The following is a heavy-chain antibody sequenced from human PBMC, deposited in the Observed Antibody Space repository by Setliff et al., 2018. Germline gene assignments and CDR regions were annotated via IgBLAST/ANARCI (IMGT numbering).Heavy chain of an antibody. Sequence: HPGGSLRLSCAVSGFTFSDHYMDWVRQAPGKGLEWVARTRDRASGHTTEYAASVNGRFTVSRDDSNHLVYLQMNNLKSEDTAVYYCVDSGNPSRAEHFQNWGQGSLVTVSS. D-gene: IGHD3-9*01. CDR2: TRDRASGHTT. J-gene: IGHJ1*01. CDR3: VDSGNPSRAEHFQN. V-gene: IGHV3-72*01. CDR1: GFTFSDHY.